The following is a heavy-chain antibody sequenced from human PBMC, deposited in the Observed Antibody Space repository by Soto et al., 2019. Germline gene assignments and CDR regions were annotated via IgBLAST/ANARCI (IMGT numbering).Heavy chain of an antibody. Sequence: GASVKVSCKASGYTFSTYGISWVRQAPGQGLEWMGIINPSGGSTSYAQKFQGRVTMTRDTSTSTVYMELSSLRSEDTAVYYCARDVSATQGWFDPWGQGTLVTVSS. D-gene: IGHD2-15*01. CDR1: GYTFSTYG. V-gene: IGHV1-46*01. CDR2: INPSGGST. J-gene: IGHJ5*02. CDR3: ARDVSATQGWFDP.